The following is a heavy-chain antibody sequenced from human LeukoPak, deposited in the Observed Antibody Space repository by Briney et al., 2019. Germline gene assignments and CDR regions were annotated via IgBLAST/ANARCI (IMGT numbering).Heavy chain of an antibody. CDR2: ISGSGGST. D-gene: IGHD3-3*01. Sequence: GGSLRLSCAASGFTFSSYAMSWVRQAPGKGLEWFSAISGSGGSTYYADSVKGRFTISRDNSKNTLYLQMNRLRAEDTAVYYCAKDPGSITIFGVVIGWFDPWGQGTLVTVSS. CDR1: GFTFSSYA. J-gene: IGHJ5*02. V-gene: IGHV3-23*01. CDR3: AKDPGSITIFGVVIGWFDP.